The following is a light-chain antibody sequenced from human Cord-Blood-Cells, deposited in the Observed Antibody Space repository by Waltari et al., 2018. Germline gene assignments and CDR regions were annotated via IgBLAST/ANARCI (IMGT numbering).Light chain of an antibody. CDR1: QGISSY. V-gene: IGKV1-8*01. CDR2: AAS. Sequence: ALRMTQSPSSFSASTGDRVTITCRASQGISSYFAWYQQKPGKAPKLLIYAASTLQSGVPSRFSGSGSGTDFTLTINCLQSEDFATYDCQQYYSYPCTFGQGTKVEIK. CDR3: QQYYSYPCT. J-gene: IGKJ1*01.